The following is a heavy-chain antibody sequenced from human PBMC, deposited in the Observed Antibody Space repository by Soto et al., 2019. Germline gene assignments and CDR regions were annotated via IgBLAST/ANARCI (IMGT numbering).Heavy chain of an antibody. Sequence: QLQLQESGPGLVKPSETLSLTCTVSGGSISSSSYYWGWIHQPPGKGLEWIGSIYYSGSTYYNPSLKSRVTISVDTSKNQFSLKLSSVTAADTAVYYCARRRYGSGTLYDYWGQGTLVTVSS. V-gene: IGHV4-39*01. CDR3: ARRRYGSGTLYDY. J-gene: IGHJ4*02. CDR1: GGSISSSSYY. CDR2: IYYSGST. D-gene: IGHD3-10*01.